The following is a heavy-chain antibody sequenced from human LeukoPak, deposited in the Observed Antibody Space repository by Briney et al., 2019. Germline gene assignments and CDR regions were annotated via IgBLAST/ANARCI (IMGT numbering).Heavy chain of an antibody. CDR2: IKQDGSDK. J-gene: IGHJ4*02. Sequence: GGSLRLSCAASGFPFAGYWMMWLRQAPGKGLEGVANIKQDGSDKYYVDSAKGRFTISRDNAKDSLYLQMNSLGAEDTAVYYCARDRGRGDYWGQGTLVTVSS. CDR1: GFPFAGYW. CDR3: ARDRGRGDY. V-gene: IGHV3-7*05. D-gene: IGHD3-10*01.